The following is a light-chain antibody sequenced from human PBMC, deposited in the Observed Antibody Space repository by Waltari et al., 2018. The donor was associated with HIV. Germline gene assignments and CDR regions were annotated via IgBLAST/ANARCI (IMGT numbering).Light chain of an antibody. CDR3: NSRDSSGNHLPWV. Sequence: SSELTQDPAVSVALGQTVRITCQGDSLRSYYASWYQQKPGQAPVLVIYGKNNRPSGIPDRFSGSSSGNTASLTITGAQAEDEADYYCNSRDSSGNHLPWVFGGGTKLTVL. V-gene: IGLV3-19*01. J-gene: IGLJ3*02. CDR2: GKN. CDR1: SLRSYY.